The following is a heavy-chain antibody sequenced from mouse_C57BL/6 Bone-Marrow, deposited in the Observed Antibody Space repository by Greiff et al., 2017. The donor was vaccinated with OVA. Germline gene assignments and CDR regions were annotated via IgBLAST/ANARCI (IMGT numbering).Heavy chain of an antibody. V-gene: IGHV5-6*03. CDR3: AGYYSGPGAY. Sequence: EVKLMESGEGLVKPGGSLKLSCAASGFTFSSYAMSWVRQTPEKRLEWVATISSGGSYTYYPDSVKGRFTISRDNTKNTRYLQMSSLKSEDTAMYYCAGYYSGPGAYWGQGTLVTVSS. CDR1: GFTFSSYA. J-gene: IGHJ3*01. D-gene: IGHD1-1*01. CDR2: ISSGGSYT.